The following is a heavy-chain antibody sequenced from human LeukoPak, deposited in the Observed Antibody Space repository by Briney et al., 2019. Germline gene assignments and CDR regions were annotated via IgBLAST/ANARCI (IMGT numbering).Heavy chain of an antibody. Sequence: GGSLRLSCAASGFTFSSYAMHWVRQAPGKGLEWVAVISYDGSNKYYADSVKGRFTISRDNAKNSLYLQMNSLRAEDTAVYYCARAARYDFWSGSRFGVSGADYYYYMDVWGKGTTVTVSS. V-gene: IGHV3-30*04. D-gene: IGHD3-3*01. CDR1: GFTFSSYA. CDR2: ISYDGSNK. CDR3: ARAARYDFWSGSRFGVSGADYYYYMDV. J-gene: IGHJ6*03.